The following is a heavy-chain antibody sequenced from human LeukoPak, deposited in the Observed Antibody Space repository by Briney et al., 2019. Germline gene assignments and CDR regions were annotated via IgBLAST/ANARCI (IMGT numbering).Heavy chain of an antibody. CDR1: GFTFSSYS. D-gene: IGHD4-17*01. CDR2: ISSSSSYI. CDR3: ARDYGDYYYYYYTDV. V-gene: IGHV3-21*01. J-gene: IGHJ6*03. Sequence: PGGSLRLSCAASGFTFSSYSMNWVRQAPGKGLEWVSSISSSSSYIYYADSVKGRFTISRDNAKNSLYLQMNSLRAEDTAVYYCARDYGDYYYYYYTDVWGKGTTVTVSS.